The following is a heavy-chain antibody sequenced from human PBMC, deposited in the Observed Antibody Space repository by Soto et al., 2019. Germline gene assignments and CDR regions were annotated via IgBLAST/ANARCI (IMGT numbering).Heavy chain of an antibody. CDR3: AKDAVPYNGKWDWFDT. Sequence: QFLESGGGLVQPGGSLRVHCVASGFTFGDYAMSWVRQAPEKGLEWVSSIGGTGSDTYYAASVKGRFTISRDNSKSTLYLQMNNLRVDDTAIYYCAKDAVPYNGKWDWFDTWGQGTLVTVSS. CDR1: GFTFGDYA. CDR2: IGGTGSDT. J-gene: IGHJ5*02. V-gene: IGHV3-23*01. D-gene: IGHD1-20*01.